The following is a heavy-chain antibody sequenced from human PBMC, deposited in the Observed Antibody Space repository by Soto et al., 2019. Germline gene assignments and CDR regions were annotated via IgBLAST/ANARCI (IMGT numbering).Heavy chain of an antibody. CDR1: GGTFSSYA. D-gene: IGHD4-17*01. Sequence: GASVKVSCKASGGTFSSYAISWVRQAPGQGLEWMGGIIPIFGTANYAQKFQGRVTITADESTSTAYMELSSLRSEDTAVYYCARDLGEALYGDYVEHYYYGMDVWGQGTTVTSP. V-gene: IGHV1-69*13. CDR2: IIPIFGTA. CDR3: ARDLGEALYGDYVEHYYYGMDV. J-gene: IGHJ6*02.